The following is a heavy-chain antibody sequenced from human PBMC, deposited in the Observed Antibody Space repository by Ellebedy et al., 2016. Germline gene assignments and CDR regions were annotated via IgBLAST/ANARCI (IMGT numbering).Heavy chain of an antibody. Sequence: GSLRLSXTVSGGSVSSGSYYWSWIRQPPGMGLEWIGYIYHTGSTSYNSSLKSRVTISLDTSRNQFSLKLTSVTAADTAVYYCARGTPYYDFWSGYYTSQAFDYWGQGTLVTVSS. CDR3: ARGTPYYDFWSGYYTSQAFDY. CDR1: GGSVSSGSYY. V-gene: IGHV4-61*01. J-gene: IGHJ4*02. D-gene: IGHD3-3*01. CDR2: IYHTGST.